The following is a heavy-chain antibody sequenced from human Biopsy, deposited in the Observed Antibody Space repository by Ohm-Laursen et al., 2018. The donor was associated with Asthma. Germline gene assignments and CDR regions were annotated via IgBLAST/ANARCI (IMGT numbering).Heavy chain of an antibody. V-gene: IGHV3-30*18. J-gene: IGHJ4*02. CDR2: ISYDGNHK. CDR1: GFMFRSFG. D-gene: IGHD5-12*01. Sequence: SLRLSCSASGFMFRSFGMHGVRQAPAKGLEWVAVISYDGNHKFYEDSVKGRFTISRDNSKNTLYLQMNSLRTEDTAVYYCAKRRGYSGHDNDYWGQGTLVIVSS. CDR3: AKRRGYSGHDNDY.